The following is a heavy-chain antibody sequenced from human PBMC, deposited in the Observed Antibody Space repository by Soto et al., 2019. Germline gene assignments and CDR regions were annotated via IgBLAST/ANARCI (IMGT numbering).Heavy chain of an antibody. CDR2: ISYGGTT. J-gene: IGHJ4*02. D-gene: IGHD2-15*01. V-gene: IGHV4-59*06. Sequence: SETLSLTCTVSGGSISSYYWSWIRQHPGEGLEWIGCISYGGTTSYNPSLKSRVIISVDTSKNQFSLKLTSVTAADTAVYYCSRGILVWGQGTLVTVSS. CDR1: GGSISSYY. CDR3: SRGILV.